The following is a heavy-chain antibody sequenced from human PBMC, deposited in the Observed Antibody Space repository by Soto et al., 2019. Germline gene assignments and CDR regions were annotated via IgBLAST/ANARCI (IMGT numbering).Heavy chain of an antibody. CDR3: AKYFPWTIVEMATIVAFDI. CDR2: ISGSGGST. J-gene: IGHJ3*02. CDR1: GFTFRLYA. Sequence: GGSLRLSCAASGFTFRLYAMSWVRQAPGKGLEWVSAISGSGGSTYYADSVKGRFTISRDNSKNTLYLQMNSLRAEDTAVYYCAKYFPWTIVEMATIVAFDIWGQGTMVTVSS. D-gene: IGHD5-12*01. V-gene: IGHV3-23*01.